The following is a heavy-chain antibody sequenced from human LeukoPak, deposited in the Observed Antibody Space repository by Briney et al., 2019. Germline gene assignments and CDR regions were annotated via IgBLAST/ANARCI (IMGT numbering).Heavy chain of an antibody. J-gene: IGHJ4*02. D-gene: IGHD4-11*01. V-gene: IGHV3-20*04. Sequence: GGSLRLSCAASGFTFDDYGMSWVRQAPGKGLEWVSGINWNGGSTGYADSVKGRFTISRDDAKNSLYLQMNSLRAEDTALYYCARNSNYQSKDCFDYWGQGTLVTVSS. CDR2: INWNGGST. CDR1: GFTFDDYG. CDR3: ARNSNYQSKDCFDY.